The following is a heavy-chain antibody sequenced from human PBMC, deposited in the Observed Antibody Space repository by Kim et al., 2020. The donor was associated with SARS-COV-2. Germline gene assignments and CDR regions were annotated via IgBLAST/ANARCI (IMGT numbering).Heavy chain of an antibody. J-gene: IGHJ2*01. CDR3: ARHISPYYYGSGSSKGSYWYFDL. CDR1: GGSISSSSYY. Sequence: SETLSLTCTVSGGSISSSSYYWGWIRQPPGKGLEWIGSIYYSGSTYYNPSLMSRVTISVDTSKNQFSLKLSSVTAADTAVYYCARHISPYYYGSGSSKGSYWYFDLWGRGTLVTVSS. D-gene: IGHD3-10*01. V-gene: IGHV4-39*01. CDR2: IYYSGST.